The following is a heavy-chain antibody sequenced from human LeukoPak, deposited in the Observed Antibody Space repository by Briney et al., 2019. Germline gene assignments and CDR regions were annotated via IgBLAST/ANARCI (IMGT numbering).Heavy chain of an antibody. D-gene: IGHD1-26*01. CDR3: ARSHSGYVDY. J-gene: IGHJ4*02. CDR1: GGSISSSSYY. CDR2: IYYSGST. Sequence: PSETLSLTCTVSGGSISSSSYYWGWIRQPPGKGLEWIGSIYYSGSTYYNPSLKSRVTISVDTSKNQFSLQLNSVTPEDTAVYYCARSHSGYVDYWGQGTLVTVSS. V-gene: IGHV4-39*01.